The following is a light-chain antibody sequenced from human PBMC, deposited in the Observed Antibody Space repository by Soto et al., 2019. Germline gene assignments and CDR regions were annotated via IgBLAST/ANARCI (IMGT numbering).Light chain of an antibody. CDR3: QHHRGLPVT. CDR2: AAS. J-gene: IGKJ4*01. V-gene: IGKV1-9*01. CDR1: QVISTS. Sequence: DIQLTQSPSFLSPSIGESVTITCRASQVISTSLAWYQVKPGKAPKLLIYAASTLESGVPSRFSGSGSGTFFTFVISSLQPEDVATYYCQHHRGLPVTFGGGTKVDIK.